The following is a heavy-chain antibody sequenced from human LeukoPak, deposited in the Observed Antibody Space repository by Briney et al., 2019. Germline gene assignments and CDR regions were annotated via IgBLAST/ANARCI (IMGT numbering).Heavy chain of an antibody. Sequence: GGSLGLSCAASGFTFSSYSMNWVRQAPGKGLEWVSSISSSSYIYYADSVKGRFTISRDNAKNSLYLQMNSLRAEDTAVYYCARVPPGLYDSSGNGVNDAFDIWGQGTMVTVSS. D-gene: IGHD3-22*01. CDR1: GFTFSSYS. CDR2: ISSSSYI. CDR3: ARVPPGLYDSSGNGVNDAFDI. V-gene: IGHV3-21*01. J-gene: IGHJ3*02.